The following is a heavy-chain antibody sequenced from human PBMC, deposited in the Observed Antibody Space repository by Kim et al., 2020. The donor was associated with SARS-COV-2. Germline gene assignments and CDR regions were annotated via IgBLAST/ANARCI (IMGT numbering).Heavy chain of an antibody. Sequence: GGSLRLSCAASGFTFSSYAMSWVRQAPGKGLEWVSAISGSGGSTYYADSVKGRFTISRDNSKNTLYLQMNSLRAEDTAVYYCAKDSIAEIVVVITPNWFDPWGQGTLVTVSS. J-gene: IGHJ5*02. D-gene: IGHD3-22*01. CDR3: AKDSIAEIVVVITPNWFDP. CDR1: GFTFSSYA. V-gene: IGHV3-23*01. CDR2: ISGSGGST.